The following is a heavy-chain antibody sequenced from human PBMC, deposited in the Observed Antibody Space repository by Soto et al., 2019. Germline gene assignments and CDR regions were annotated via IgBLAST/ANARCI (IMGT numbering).Heavy chain of an antibody. CDR3: AGPTQSGSWPFDS. Sequence: PGGSLRLSCTASGFTFSRYWMHWVRQAPGKGLVWVSRINTDGSSTDYADSVKGRFTISRDNAKSTLFLQMNSLRAEDTAVYYCAGPTQSGSWPFDSWGQGTLVTV. V-gene: IGHV3-74*01. D-gene: IGHD5-12*01. CDR1: GFTFSRYW. J-gene: IGHJ4*02. CDR2: INTDGSST.